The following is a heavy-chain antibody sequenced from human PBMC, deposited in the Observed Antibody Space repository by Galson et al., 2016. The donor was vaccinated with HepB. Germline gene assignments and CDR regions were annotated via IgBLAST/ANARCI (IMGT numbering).Heavy chain of an antibody. Sequence: SETLSLTCTVSGVSVSSFYWSWIRQPPGKGLEWIGNVYYTGTTNYNPSLNSRVTMSVDTSMNQFSLELVSVSAADTAVYYCARGGGSPYHDHEFDYWGQGTLVTVSS. CDR3: ARGGGSPYHDHEFDY. CDR2: VYYTGTT. CDR1: GVSVSSFY. D-gene: IGHD1-14*01. V-gene: IGHV4-59*02. J-gene: IGHJ4*02.